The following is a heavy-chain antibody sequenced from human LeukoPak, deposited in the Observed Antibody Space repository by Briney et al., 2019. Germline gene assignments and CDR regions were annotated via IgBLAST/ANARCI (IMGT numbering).Heavy chain of an antibody. CDR3: ARSTYYYDSSGYYPLYYFDY. J-gene: IGHJ4*02. V-gene: IGHV1-18*01. CDR2: ISAYNGNT. CDR1: GYTFTSYG. D-gene: IGHD3-22*01. Sequence: ASVKVPCKASGYTFTSYGISWVRQAPGQGLEWMGWISAYNGNTNYAQKLQGRVTMTTDTSTSTAYMELRSLRSDDTAVYYCARSTYYYDSSGYYPLYYFDYWGQGTLVTVSS.